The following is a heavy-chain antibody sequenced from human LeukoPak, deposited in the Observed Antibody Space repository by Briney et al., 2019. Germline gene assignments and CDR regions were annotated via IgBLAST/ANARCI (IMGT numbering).Heavy chain of an antibody. Sequence: PSETLSLTCTVSGGSISSFSWGWIRQPPGKGLECIGYISYSGNTNYNPSLKSRVTISVDTSKNQFSLKLSSVTAADTAVYYCARVGSYISSYPRFDYWGQGTLVTVSS. CDR3: ARVGSYISSYPRFDY. CDR1: GGSISSFS. CDR2: ISYSGNT. V-gene: IGHV4-59*01. D-gene: IGHD6-13*01. J-gene: IGHJ4*02.